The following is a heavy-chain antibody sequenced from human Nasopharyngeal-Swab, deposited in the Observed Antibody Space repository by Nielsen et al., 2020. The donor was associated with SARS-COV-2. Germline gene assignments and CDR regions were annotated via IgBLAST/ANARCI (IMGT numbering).Heavy chain of an antibody. Sequence: GESLKISCAASGFTFSNAWMNWVRQAPGKGLEWVGRIKSKTDGGTTDYAAPVEGRFSISRDDSKNTLYLQMNGLKTEDTAVYYCTTGDYYGSGSYLTFDYWGQGTLVTVSS. CDR2: IKSKTDGGTT. D-gene: IGHD3-10*01. CDR3: TTGDYYGSGSYLTFDY. V-gene: IGHV3-15*01. CDR1: GFTFSNAW. J-gene: IGHJ4*02.